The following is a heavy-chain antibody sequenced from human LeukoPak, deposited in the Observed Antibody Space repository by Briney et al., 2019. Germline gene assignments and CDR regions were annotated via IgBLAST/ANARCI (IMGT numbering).Heavy chain of an antibody. CDR3: ARGASSTIFGVVTQNPYYYYYGMDV. CDR2: ISDDGSNK. J-gene: IGHJ6*02. D-gene: IGHD3-3*01. CDR1: GFTFSSYA. Sequence: GGSLRLSCAASGFTFSSYAMHWVRQAPGKGLEWVAVISDDGSNKYYADSVKGRFTISRDNSKNTLYLQMNSLRAEDTAVYYCARGASSTIFGVVTQNPYYYYYGMDVWGQGTTVTVSS. V-gene: IGHV3-30-3*01.